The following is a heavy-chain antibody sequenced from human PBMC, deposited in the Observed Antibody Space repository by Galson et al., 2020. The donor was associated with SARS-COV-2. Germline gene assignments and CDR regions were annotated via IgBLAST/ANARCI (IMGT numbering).Heavy chain of an antibody. V-gene: IGHV4-61*02. CDR2: IYANGGT. Sequence: ASETLSLTCTVSGGSISSGSYNWSWTRQPAGKRMEWNGRIYANGGTNYNPSLKSRVAISVDTSKNHFSLNLKAVTAADTAVYYCARESRLDLYFDYLGQGALVTVSS. CDR1: GGSISSGSYN. J-gene: IGHJ4*02. D-gene: IGHD3-3*01. CDR3: ARESRLDLYFDY.